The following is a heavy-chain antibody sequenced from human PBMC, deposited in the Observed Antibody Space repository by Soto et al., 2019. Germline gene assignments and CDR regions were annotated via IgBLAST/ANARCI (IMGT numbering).Heavy chain of an antibody. CDR2: IIANNGTT. J-gene: IGHJ4*02. CDR1: GGTFSSYA. CDR3: ARERPFYGDYALIDY. V-gene: IGHV1-18*01. D-gene: IGHD4-17*01. Sequence: ASVKVSCKASGGTFSSYAISWVRQAPGQGLEWMGWIIANNGTTNYAQKLQGRVTMTTDTSTSTAYMELRSLRSDDTAVYYCARERPFYGDYALIDYWGQGTLVTVSS.